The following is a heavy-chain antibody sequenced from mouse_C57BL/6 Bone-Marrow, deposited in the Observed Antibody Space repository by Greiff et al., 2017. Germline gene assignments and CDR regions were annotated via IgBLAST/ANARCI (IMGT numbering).Heavy chain of an antibody. V-gene: IGHV5-9*01. Sequence: EVMLVESGGGLVKPGGSLKLSCAASGFTFSSYTMSWVRQTPEKRLELVATISGGGGNTYYPDSVKGRFTISRDNAKNTLYLQMSSLRSEDTALYYCARTYYAMDYWGQGTSVTVSS. CDR2: ISGGGGNT. CDR3: ARTYYAMDY. CDR1: GFTFSSYT. J-gene: IGHJ4*01.